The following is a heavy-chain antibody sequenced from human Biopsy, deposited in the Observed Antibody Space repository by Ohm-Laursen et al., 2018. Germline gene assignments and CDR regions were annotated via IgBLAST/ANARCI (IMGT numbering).Heavy chain of an antibody. V-gene: IGHV4-59*08. CDR2: ISYSRDT. CDR3: ARHGVYGDLRMDY. CDR1: GGSISGSS. J-gene: IGHJ4*02. Sequence: GTLSLTCTVSGGSISGSSWSWIPQAPGKGLEWIGYISYSRDTNYNSSLKSRITISVDTSKNHFSLKLYSLTAADTAVYYCARHGVYGDLRMDYWGQGTLVTVSS. D-gene: IGHD4-17*01.